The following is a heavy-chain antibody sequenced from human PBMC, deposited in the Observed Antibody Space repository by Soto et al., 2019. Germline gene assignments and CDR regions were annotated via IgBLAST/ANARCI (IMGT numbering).Heavy chain of an antibody. J-gene: IGHJ4*02. D-gene: IGHD3-10*01. CDR3: ARHNEAYGTSTFDY. V-gene: IGHV4-39*01. Sequence: QLQLQESGPGLVKPSETLSLTCTVSGGSISSNSYYWGWIRQPPGKGLEWIGSIYYGGRTYYNPSLKSRVTISVDTSKNQFSLKLSSVTAADTAVYYCARHNEAYGTSTFDYWGQGTLVTVSS. CDR2: IYYGGRT. CDR1: GGSISSNSYY.